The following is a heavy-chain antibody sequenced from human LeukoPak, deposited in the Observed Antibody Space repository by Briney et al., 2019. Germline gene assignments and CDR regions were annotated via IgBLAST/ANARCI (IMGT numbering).Heavy chain of an antibody. CDR3: ARDGAIEGVDH. Sequence: PGGSLRLSCAAPGFTSSVSLMCWVRQAPGKGLVWVSHSDSDGSRTYYADAVKGRFTISRDTAKNTLYLQMNSLRADDTAVYYCARDGAIEGVDHWGQGTLVTVSS. J-gene: IGHJ4*02. CDR2: SDSDGSRT. CDR1: GFTSSVSL. V-gene: IGHV3-74*01. D-gene: IGHD4/OR15-4a*01.